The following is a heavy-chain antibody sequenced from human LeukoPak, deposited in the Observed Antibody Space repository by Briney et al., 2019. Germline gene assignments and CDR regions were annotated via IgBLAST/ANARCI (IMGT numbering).Heavy chain of an antibody. CDR3: ARGGTQRYSSSWYGFFDP. V-gene: IGHV1-2*06. D-gene: IGHD6-13*01. J-gene: IGHJ5*02. CDR2: INPNSGGT. CDR1: GYTFTGYY. Sequence: ASVKVSCKASGYTFTGYYMHLVRQAPAQGRDWMGRINPNSGGTNYAQKFQGRVTMTRDTSISTAYMELSRLRSDDTAVYYCARGGTQRYSSSWYGFFDPWGQGTLVTVSS.